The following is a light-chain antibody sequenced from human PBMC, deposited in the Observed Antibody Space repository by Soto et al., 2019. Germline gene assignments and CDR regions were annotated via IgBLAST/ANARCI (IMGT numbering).Light chain of an antibody. CDR1: QSVSGS. Sequence: EIVLTQSPATLSLSRGERATLSCRASQSVSGSLAWYQQKPGQAPRLLIYDASNRATGIPARFSGSGSGTDFTLTISSLEPEVFAVYFCQQRNNWPYTFGQGTKLEIK. CDR3: QQRNNWPYT. CDR2: DAS. V-gene: IGKV3-11*01. J-gene: IGKJ2*01.